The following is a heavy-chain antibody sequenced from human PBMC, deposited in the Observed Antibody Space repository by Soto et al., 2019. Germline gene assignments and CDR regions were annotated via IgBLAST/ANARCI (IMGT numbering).Heavy chain of an antibody. V-gene: IGHV1-8*01. CDR1: GYTFTSYD. CDR2: MNPNRGNT. CDR3: ARAGCISTSCLYYYYGMDV. Sequence: QVQLVQSGAEVKKPGASVKVSCKASGYTFTSYDINWVRQATGQGLEWMGWMNPNRGNTGYAQKFQGRVTMTRNTSISTAYLELSSLRSEDTAVYYCARAGCISTSCLYYYYGMDVWGQGTTVTVSS. D-gene: IGHD2-2*01. J-gene: IGHJ6*02.